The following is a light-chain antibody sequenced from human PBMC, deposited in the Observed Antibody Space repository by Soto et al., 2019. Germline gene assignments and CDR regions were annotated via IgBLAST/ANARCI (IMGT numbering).Light chain of an antibody. CDR2: EVI. Sequence: QSALTQPTSASGSPGQSVTISCTGTSSDVGGHNFVSWYQQHPGKAPKLVIYEVIKRPSGVPDRFSGSKSGNTASLTVSGSQAEDEADYYCSSYAGSNNRVFGGGTKLTVL. CDR1: SSDVGGHNF. V-gene: IGLV2-8*01. CDR3: SSYAGSNNRV. J-gene: IGLJ3*02.